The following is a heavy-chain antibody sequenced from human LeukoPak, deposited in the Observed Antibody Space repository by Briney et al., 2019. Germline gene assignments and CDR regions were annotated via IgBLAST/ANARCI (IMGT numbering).Heavy chain of an antibody. CDR2: FDPEDGET. V-gene: IGHV1-24*01. CDR3: ARVYDFWSGYYFFDY. Sequence: GASVKVSCKVSGYTLTELSMHWVRQAPGKGLEWMGGFDPEDGETIYAQKFQGRVTITRDTSASTAYMELSSLRSEDTAVYYCARVYDFWSGYYFFDYWGQGTLVTVSS. D-gene: IGHD3-3*01. J-gene: IGHJ4*02. CDR1: GYTLTELS.